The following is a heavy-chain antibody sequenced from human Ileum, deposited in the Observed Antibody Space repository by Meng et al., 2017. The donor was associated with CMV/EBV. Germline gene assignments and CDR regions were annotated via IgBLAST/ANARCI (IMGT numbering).Heavy chain of an antibody. Sequence: IISGGQYWSWLRQHPGKGLEWIGYIYYSGSTHYNPSLKSRATISVDTSRNQFFLKLRSVTAADTAVYYCARVEGDLWSGYKKYYLDYWGQGTLVTVSS. V-gene: IGHV4-31*02. CDR2: IYYSGST. CDR3: ARVEGDLWSGYKKYYLDY. CDR1: IISGGQY. D-gene: IGHD3-3*01. J-gene: IGHJ4*02.